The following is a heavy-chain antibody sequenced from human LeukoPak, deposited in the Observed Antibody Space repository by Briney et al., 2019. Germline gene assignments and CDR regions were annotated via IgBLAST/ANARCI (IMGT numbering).Heavy chain of an antibody. CDR3: ARLPGYCSSTSCLGWFDP. D-gene: IGHD2-2*01. CDR1: GYRFTSYW. CDR2: IYPGDSDT. J-gene: IGHJ5*02. Sequence: GESLHISCKGSGYRFTSYWIGGVRHMPGKGLEWMGIIYPGDSDTRYSPSFQGQVTISADKSISTAYLQWSSLKASDTAMYYCARLPGYCSSTSCLGWFDPWGQGTLVTVSS. V-gene: IGHV5-51*01.